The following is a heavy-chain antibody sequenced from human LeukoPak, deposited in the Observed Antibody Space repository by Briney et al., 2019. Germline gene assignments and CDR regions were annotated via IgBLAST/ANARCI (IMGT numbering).Heavy chain of an antibody. V-gene: IGHV3-23*01. CDR2: ISGGDSST. J-gene: IGHJ4*02. CDR3: AKHSSGITFDY. Sequence: GALRLSCAASGFTFSSYAMSWVRQAPGKGLEWVSAISGGDSSTSYADSVKGRFTISRDNSKNTLYLQMNRLRAEDTAVYYCAKHSSGITFDYWGQGTLVTVSS. CDR1: GFTFSSYA. D-gene: IGHD6-19*01.